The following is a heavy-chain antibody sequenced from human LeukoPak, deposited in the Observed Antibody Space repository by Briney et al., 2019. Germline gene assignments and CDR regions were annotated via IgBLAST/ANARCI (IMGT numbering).Heavy chain of an antibody. CDR1: GFAFSGYG. J-gene: IGHJ4*02. CDR3: AKDATPRNSIWDHFDS. CDR2: IWYDGSKK. V-gene: IGHV3-33*03. Sequence: GGSLRLSCVASGFAFSGYGFHWVRQAPGKGLEWVAVIWYDGSKKYYADSVKGRFTGSRDDAKNTVYLQMNSLRAEDTAIYFCAKDATPRNSIWDHFDSWGQGTLVTVSS. D-gene: IGHD1-7*01.